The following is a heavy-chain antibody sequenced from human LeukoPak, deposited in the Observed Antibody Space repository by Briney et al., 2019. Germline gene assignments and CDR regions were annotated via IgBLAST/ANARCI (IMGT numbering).Heavy chain of an antibody. CDR3: ARGKWGLFYHMDV. Sequence: SVKVSCKASGGTFSSYAISWVRQAPGQGLEWMGGIIPIFGTANYAQKFQGRVTITADESTSTAYMELSSLRSEDTAVYYCARGKWGLFYHMDVWGKGTKVTVSS. D-gene: IGHD1-26*01. CDR1: GGTFSSYA. V-gene: IGHV1-69*13. CDR2: IIPIFGTA. J-gene: IGHJ6*03.